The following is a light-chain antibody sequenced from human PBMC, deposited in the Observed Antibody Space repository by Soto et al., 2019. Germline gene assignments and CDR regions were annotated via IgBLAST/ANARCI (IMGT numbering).Light chain of an antibody. J-gene: IGLJ2*01. CDR1: SSNIGGNY. Sequence: QSVLTQPHSASGTPGQRVTISCSGSSSNIGGNYVYWYQQLPGAAPKLLIYLNDQRPSGVPDRFFGSKSGTSASLAISGLRSEDDAEYYCAAWDDSLSGPVFGGGTKLTVL. V-gene: IGLV1-47*02. CDR2: LND. CDR3: AAWDDSLSGPV.